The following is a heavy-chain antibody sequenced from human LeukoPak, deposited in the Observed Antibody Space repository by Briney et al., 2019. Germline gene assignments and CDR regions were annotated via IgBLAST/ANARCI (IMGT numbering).Heavy chain of an antibody. CDR3: ARWYCSSTNCYYDY. CDR2: IYSGGDI. D-gene: IGHD2-2*01. Sequence: GGSLRLSCAASGFTVSSNYMSWVRQAPGKGLEWVSMIYSGGDIYYADSVKGRFTISRDNSKNTLYLQMNSLRVEDTAVYYCARWYCSSTNCYYDYWGQGTLVTVSS. V-gene: IGHV3-53*01. CDR1: GFTVSSNY. J-gene: IGHJ4*02.